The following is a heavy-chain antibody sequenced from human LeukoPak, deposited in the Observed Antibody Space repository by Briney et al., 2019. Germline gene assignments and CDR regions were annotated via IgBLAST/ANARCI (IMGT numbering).Heavy chain of an antibody. D-gene: IGHD5-12*01. CDR3: ARDSPGYGGYSC. Sequence: PGGSLRLSCTASGFTFSRYWMTWVRQAPGKGLEWVANIKEDGSAKYYVDSMKGRFTISRDNAKNSLYLQLNSLRAEDTAVYYCARDSPGYGGYSCWGQGTLVTVSS. V-gene: IGHV3-7*04. CDR2: IKEDGSAK. CDR1: GFTFSRYW. J-gene: IGHJ4*02.